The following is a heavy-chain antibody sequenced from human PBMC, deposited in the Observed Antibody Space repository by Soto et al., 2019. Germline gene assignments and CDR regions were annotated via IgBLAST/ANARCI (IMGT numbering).Heavy chain of an antibody. D-gene: IGHD1-26*01. CDR3: ARHLDSGSYYGAYYYYGMDV. V-gene: IGHV4-34*01. CDR1: GGSFSGYY. Sequence: SETLSLTCAVYGGSFSGYYWTWIRQPPGTGLEWIGEINHSGSTYYNPSLKSRVTISVDTSKNQFSLKLSSVTAADTAVYYCARHLDSGSYYGAYYYYGMDVWGQGTTVTVSS. J-gene: IGHJ6*02. CDR2: INHSGST.